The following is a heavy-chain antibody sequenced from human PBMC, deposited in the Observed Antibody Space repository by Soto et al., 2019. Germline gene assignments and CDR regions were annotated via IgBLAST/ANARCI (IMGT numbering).Heavy chain of an antibody. J-gene: IGHJ4*03. V-gene: IGHV3-23*01. CDR1: GFTFSSYA. Sequence: GGSLRLSCAASGFTFSSYAMSWVRQAPGKGLEWVSAISGSGGSTYYADSVKGRFTISRDNSKNTLYLQMNSLRAEDTAVYYCAKGKRTHYYDSSGYSLLFDYWGQGTTVTVSS. CDR3: AKGKRTHYYDSSGYSLLFDY. CDR2: ISGSGGST. D-gene: IGHD3-22*01.